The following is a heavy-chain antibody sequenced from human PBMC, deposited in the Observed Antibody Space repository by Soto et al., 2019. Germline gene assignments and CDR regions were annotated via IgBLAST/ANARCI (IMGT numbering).Heavy chain of an antibody. J-gene: IGHJ2*01. CDR3: ARDHSGGGSISEDGYFDL. D-gene: IGHD3-16*01. CDR1: GFTFSNYG. CDR2: IWSDGTNE. Sequence: QVQLVESGGGVVQPGGSLRLSCAASGFTFSNYGLDWVRQAPGKGLEWVAVIWSDGTNEYYADSVKGRFTISRDNSKNTLYLQMNSLRAEVTAVYYCARDHSGGGSISEDGYFDLWGRGTLVTVSS. V-gene: IGHV3-33*01.